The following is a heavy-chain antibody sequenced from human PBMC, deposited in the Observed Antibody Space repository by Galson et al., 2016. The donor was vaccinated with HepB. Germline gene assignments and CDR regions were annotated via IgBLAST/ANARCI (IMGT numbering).Heavy chain of an antibody. CDR1: GFTFITSV. V-gene: IGHV3-23*01. CDR3: VKDLPYGTGWYGCSES. J-gene: IGHJ5*02. CDR2: FRGRANT. Sequence: SLRLSCAASGFTFITSVMSWVRQTPGKGLEWVSSFRGRANTQYADSVRGRFTASRDDSKGTLFLQMTSLTADDTAVYYCVKDLPYGTGWYGCSESWGQGTLVIVSS. D-gene: IGHD6-13*01.